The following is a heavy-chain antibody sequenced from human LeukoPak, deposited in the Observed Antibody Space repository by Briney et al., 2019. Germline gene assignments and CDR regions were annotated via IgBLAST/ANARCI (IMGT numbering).Heavy chain of an antibody. J-gene: IGHJ6*03. CDR2: ISYTKGA. CDR1: GASISSNTYF. Sequence: SETLSLTCTVSGASISSNTYFWGWIRQPPGKGLEWIGTISYTKGAYYTTSLKSRVTMSLDTSKSQFSLKLTSVTAADTAVYYCARAGWDYYGSGSYYPNYYYYYYMDVWGKGTTVTISS. CDR3: ARAGWDYYGSGSYYPNYYYYYYMDV. D-gene: IGHD3-10*01. V-gene: IGHV4-39*07.